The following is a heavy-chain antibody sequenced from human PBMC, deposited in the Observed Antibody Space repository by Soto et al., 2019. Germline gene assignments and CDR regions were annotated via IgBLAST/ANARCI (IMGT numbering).Heavy chain of an antibody. J-gene: IGHJ4*02. CDR2: INHSGST. Sequence: TSETLSLTCAVYGGPFSGYYWSWIRQPPGKGLEWIGEINHSGSTNYNPSLKSRVTISVDTSKNQFSLKLSSVTAADTAVYYCARGHSDFLFDYWGQGTLVTVSS. V-gene: IGHV4-34*01. CDR3: ARGHSDFLFDY. D-gene: IGHD2-21*01. CDR1: GGPFSGYY.